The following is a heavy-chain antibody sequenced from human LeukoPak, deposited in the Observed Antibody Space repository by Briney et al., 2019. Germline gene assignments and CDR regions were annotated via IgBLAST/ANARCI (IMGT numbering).Heavy chain of an antibody. J-gene: IGHJ6*02. V-gene: IGHV4-4*07. CDR2: IYTSGST. CDR3: AREVGAVAGLYYYYYGMDV. CDR1: GGSISSYY. D-gene: IGHD6-19*01. Sequence: SETLSLTCTVSGGSISSYYWSWIRQPAGKGLEWIGRIYTSGSTNYNPSLKSRVTMSVDTSKNQFSLKLSSVTAADTAVYYCAREVGAVAGLYYYYYGMDVWGQGTTVTVSS.